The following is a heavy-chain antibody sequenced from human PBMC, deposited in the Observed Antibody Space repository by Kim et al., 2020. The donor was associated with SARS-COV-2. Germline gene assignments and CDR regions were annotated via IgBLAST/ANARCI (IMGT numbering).Heavy chain of an antibody. CDR2: INPNRGRR. Sequence: ASVKVSCKASGYTFTGYYMHWVRLAPGQGIEWIGRINPNRGRRNYAQKFQGRVTMTRDMSISTAYIVLSRLRSDDTAVVYFAREVPQNQQFDRYYYYY. CDR3: AREVPQNQQFDRYYYYY. J-gene: IGHJ6*03. CDR1: GYTFTGYY. D-gene: IGHD2-2*01. V-gene: IGHV1-2*06.